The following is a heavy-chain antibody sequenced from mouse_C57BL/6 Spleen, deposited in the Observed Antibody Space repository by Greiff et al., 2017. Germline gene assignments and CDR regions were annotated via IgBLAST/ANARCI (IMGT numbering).Heavy chain of an antibody. CDR2: IYPGDGDT. Sequence: VKLMESGPELVKPGASVKISCKASGYAFSGSWMHWVKQRPGQGLEWIGRIYPGDGDTNYNGKFKGKATLTADKSSSTAYMQLSSLTSEDSAVYFCASITTGYFDYWGQGTTLTVSS. V-gene: IGHV1-82*01. J-gene: IGHJ2*01. CDR1: GYAFSGSW. D-gene: IGHD1-1*01. CDR3: ASITTGYFDY.